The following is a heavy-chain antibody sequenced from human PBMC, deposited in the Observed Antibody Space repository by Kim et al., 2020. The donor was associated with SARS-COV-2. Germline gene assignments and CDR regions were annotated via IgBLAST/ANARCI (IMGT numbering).Heavy chain of an antibody. CDR2: INHSGST. D-gene: IGHD6-13*01. V-gene: IGHV4-34*01. CDR1: GGSFSGYY. CDR3: ALEGYSIPSRERPQTTLYYGMDV. J-gene: IGHJ6*02. Sequence: SETLSLTCAVYGGSFSGYYWSWIRQPPGKGLEWIGEINHSGSTNYNPSLKSRVTISVDTSKNQFSLKLSSVTAADTAVYYCALEGYSIPSRERPQTTLYYGMDVWGQGTTVTVSS.